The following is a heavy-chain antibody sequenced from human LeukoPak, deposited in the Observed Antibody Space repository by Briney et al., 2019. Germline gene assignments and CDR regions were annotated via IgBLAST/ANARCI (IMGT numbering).Heavy chain of an antibody. CDR2: IHYTGST. V-gene: IGHV4-38-2*02. J-gene: IGHJ5*02. CDR1: GYSIRSGYY. Sequence: PSETLSLTCSVSGYSIRSGYYWGWIRQPPGKGLEWIGSIHYTGSTCYNASLKSRVTISVDTSKNEFSLKLSSVTAADTAVYYCARDWPYYYDSNNWFDPWGQGTLVTVSS. D-gene: IGHD3-22*01. CDR3: ARDWPYYYDSNNWFDP.